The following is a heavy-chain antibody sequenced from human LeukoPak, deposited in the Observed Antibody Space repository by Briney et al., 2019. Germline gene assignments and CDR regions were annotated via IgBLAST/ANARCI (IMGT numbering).Heavy chain of an antibody. CDR3: ARPKVVTNAFDI. V-gene: IGHV4-59*12. D-gene: IGHD4-23*01. CDR1: GGSISSYY. Sequence: SEAPSLTCTVSGGSISSYYWSWIRQPPGKGLEWIGYIYYSGSTNYNPSLKSRVTISVDTSKNQFSLKLSSVTAADTAVYYCARPKVVTNAFDIWGQGTMVTVSS. J-gene: IGHJ3*02. CDR2: IYYSGST.